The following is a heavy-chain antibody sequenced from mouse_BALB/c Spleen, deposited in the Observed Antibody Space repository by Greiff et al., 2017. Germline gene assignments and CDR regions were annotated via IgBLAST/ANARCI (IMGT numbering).Heavy chain of an antibody. CDR2: INPSNGRT. CDR1: GYTFTSYW. J-gene: IGHJ1*01. CDR3: ARGGAGYFEV. Sequence: QVQLQQPGAELVKPGASVKLSCKASGYTFTSYWMHWVKQRPGQGLEWIGEINPSNGRTNYNEKFKSKATLTVDKSSSTAYMQLSSLASEDSAVYYCARGGAGYFEVWGAGTTVTVSS. V-gene: IGHV1S81*02.